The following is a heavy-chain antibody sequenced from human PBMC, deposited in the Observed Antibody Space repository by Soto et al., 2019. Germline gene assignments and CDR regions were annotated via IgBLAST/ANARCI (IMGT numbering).Heavy chain of an antibody. CDR3: ARGRSSSFDYYGMDV. CDR1: GGSISSGGYS. Sequence: PSETLSLTCAVSGGSISSGGYSWSWIRQPPGKGLEWIGYIYHSGSTYYNPSLKSRVTISVDRSKNQFSLKLSSVTAADTAVYYCARGRSSSFDYYGMDVWGQGTTVTVSS. D-gene: IGHD6-6*01. CDR2: IYHSGST. J-gene: IGHJ6*02. V-gene: IGHV4-30-2*01.